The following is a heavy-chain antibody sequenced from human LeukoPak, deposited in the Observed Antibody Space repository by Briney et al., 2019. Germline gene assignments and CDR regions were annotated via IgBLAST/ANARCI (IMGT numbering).Heavy chain of an antibody. J-gene: IGHJ4*02. CDR2: ISSSSSCI. D-gene: IGHD2-2*01. CDR1: GFTFSTYS. Sequence: GGSLRLSCAASGFTFSTYSMNWVRQAPGKGLEWVSSISSSSSCIYYADSVKGRFTISRDNAKSSLYLQMNSLRAEDTAVYYCARGYCSSTSCSLDFDYWGQGTLVTVSS. CDR3: ARGYCSSTSCSLDFDY. V-gene: IGHV3-21*01.